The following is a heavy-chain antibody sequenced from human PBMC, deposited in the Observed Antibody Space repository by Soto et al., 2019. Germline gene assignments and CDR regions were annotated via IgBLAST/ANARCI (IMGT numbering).Heavy chain of an antibody. CDR3: ATYRGEYYYDSSGYYYGGWFDP. CDR2: SSAHNGNT. CDR1: GYTFPSYG. J-gene: IGHJ5*02. V-gene: IGHV1-18*01. Sequence: QVQLVQSGAEVKKPGASVKVSCKASGYTFPSYGISWVRQAPGQGLEWMGGSSAHNGNTNYAQKLQGRVTMTTDTSTSTAYMELRSLRSDDTAVYYCATYRGEYYYDSSGYYYGGWFDPWGQGTLVTVSS. D-gene: IGHD3-22*01.